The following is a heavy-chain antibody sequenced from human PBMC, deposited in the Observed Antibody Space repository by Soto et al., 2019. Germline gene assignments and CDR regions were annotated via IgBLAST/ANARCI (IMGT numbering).Heavy chain of an antibody. CDR1: GFTFSSYD. J-gene: IGHJ6*02. D-gene: IGHD5-12*01. Sequence: GGSLRLSCAASGFTFSSYDMHWVRQATGKGLEWVSAIGTAGDTYYPGSVKGRFTISRENAKNSLYLQMNSLRAGDTAVYYCARGGYSGYDLVYYYYGMDVWGQGTTVTVSS. V-gene: IGHV3-13*04. CDR2: IGTAGDT. CDR3: ARGGYSGYDLVYYYYGMDV.